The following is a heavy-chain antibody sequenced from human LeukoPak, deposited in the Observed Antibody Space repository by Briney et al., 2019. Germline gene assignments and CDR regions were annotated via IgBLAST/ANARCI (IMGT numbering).Heavy chain of an antibody. J-gene: IGHJ4*02. CDR3: AIGYVSGGYHHRVFYS. V-gene: IGHV1-18*01. D-gene: IGHD3-22*01. CDR1: GYTFTSYG. CDR2: ISPYNGET. Sequence: ASVKVSCKASGYTFTSYGISWVRQAPGQGLEWVGWISPYNGETDSAPKFQGRVTLTTDKSTTTGNMELMSLRSDDTAIYYCAIGYVSGGYHHRVFYSWGQGTLVTVSS.